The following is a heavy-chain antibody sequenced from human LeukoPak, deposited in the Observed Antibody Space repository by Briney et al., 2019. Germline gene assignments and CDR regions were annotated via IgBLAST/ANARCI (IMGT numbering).Heavy chain of an antibody. V-gene: IGHV1-2*06. CDR1: GYTFTVYY. J-gene: IGHJ6*02. Sequence: ASVTVSCKASGYTFTVYYMHWVRQAPGQGLEWMGRINPNSGGTNYAQKFQGRVTMTRDTSISTAYMELSRLRSDDTAVYYCARGPGLVTPSDYCYYGMDVWGQGTTVTVSS. D-gene: IGHD4-23*01. CDR2: INPNSGGT. CDR3: ARGPGLVTPSDYCYYGMDV.